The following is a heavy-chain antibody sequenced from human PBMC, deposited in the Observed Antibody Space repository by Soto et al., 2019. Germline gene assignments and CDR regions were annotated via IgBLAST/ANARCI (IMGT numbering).Heavy chain of an antibody. J-gene: IGHJ5*02. CDR3: ARAVEQQLALNWFDP. CDR1: GGTFSSYA. D-gene: IGHD6-13*01. V-gene: IGHV1-69*13. CDR2: IIPIFGTA. Sequence: ASVKVSCKASGGTFSSYAISWVRQAPGQGLEWMGGIIPIFGTANYAQKFQGRVTITADESTSTAYMELSSVTAADTAVYYCARAVEQQLALNWFDPWGQGTLVTVSS.